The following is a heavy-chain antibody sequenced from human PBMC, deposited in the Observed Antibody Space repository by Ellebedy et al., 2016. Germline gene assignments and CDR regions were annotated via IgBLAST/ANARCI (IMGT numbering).Heavy chain of an antibody. J-gene: IGHJ4*02. CDR2: INPNSGGT. D-gene: IGHD2-2*02. V-gene: IGHV1-2*02. Sequence: ASVKVSCXASGYTFTGYYMHWVRQAPGQGLEWMGWINPNSGGTNYAQKFQGRVTMTRDTSIGTAYMELSRLRSDDTAVYYCARDHSDCSGTSCYSWGQGTLVTVSS. CDR1: GYTFTGYY. CDR3: ARDHSDCSGTSCYS.